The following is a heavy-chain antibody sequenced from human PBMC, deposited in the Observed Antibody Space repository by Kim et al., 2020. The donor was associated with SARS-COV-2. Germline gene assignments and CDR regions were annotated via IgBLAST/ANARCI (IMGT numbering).Heavy chain of an antibody. V-gene: IGHV3-7*01. Sequence: GGSLRLSCAAPGFTFSSYWMSWVRQAPGKGLEWVANIKQDGSEKYYVDSVKGRFTISRDNAKNSLYLQMNSLRAEDTAVYYCARDQDTMVRGVIMGYYY. CDR1: GFTFSSYW. CDR3: ARDQDTMVRGVIMGYYY. J-gene: IGHJ6*01. D-gene: IGHD3-10*01. CDR2: IKQDGSEK.